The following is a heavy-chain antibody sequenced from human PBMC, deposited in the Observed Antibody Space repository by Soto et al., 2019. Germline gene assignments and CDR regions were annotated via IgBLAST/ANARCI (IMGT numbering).Heavy chain of an antibody. CDR2: ISYDGSNK. J-gene: IGHJ4*02. V-gene: IGHV3-30-3*01. Sequence: QVQLVESGGGVVQPGRSLRLSCAASGFTFSSYAMHWVRQAPGKGLEWVAVISYDGSNKYYADSVKGRFTISRDNSKNTLYLQMKNLRAEDTAVYYCASTYSRYGLDYWGQGTPVTVSS. CDR3: ASTYSRYGLDY. CDR1: GFTFSSYA. D-gene: IGHD4-4*01.